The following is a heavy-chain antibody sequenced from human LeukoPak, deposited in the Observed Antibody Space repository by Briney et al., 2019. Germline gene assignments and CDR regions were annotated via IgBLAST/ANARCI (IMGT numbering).Heavy chain of an antibody. Sequence: SETLSLTCTVSGGSISPYSWNWIRQPPGKGLEWIGYIFDSGSTNYDPSLKSRVTISVDTSKNQFSLRLSSVTAADTAVYYCATAQLQQSYERSYTNYYHYYYMDVWGKGTTVTVSS. V-gene: IGHV4-59*01. D-gene: IGHD3-10*01. J-gene: IGHJ6*03. CDR2: IFDSGST. CDR1: GGSISPYS. CDR3: ATAQLQQSYERSYTNYYHYYYMDV.